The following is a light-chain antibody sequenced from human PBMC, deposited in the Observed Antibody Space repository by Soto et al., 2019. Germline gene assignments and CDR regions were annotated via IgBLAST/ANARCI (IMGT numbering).Light chain of an antibody. J-gene: IGKJ2*02. Sequence: AIRMTQSPSSLSASTGDRVTITCRASQGISSYLAWYQQKPGKAPKLLIYAASTLQSGVPSRFSGSGSGTDFTLTISCLKSEDFATYYCQQYYSYPRTFGQGTKLESK. CDR1: QGISSY. CDR3: QQYYSYPRT. CDR2: AAS. V-gene: IGKV1-8*01.